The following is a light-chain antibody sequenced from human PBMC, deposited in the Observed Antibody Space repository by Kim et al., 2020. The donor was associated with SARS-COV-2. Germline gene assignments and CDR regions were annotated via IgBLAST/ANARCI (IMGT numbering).Light chain of an antibody. CDR3: TSYISSSTRV. J-gene: IGLJ7*01. V-gene: IGLV2-14*03. Sequence: QSALTQPASVSGSPGQSITISCTGTSSDVGGYKYVSWYQQHPGKAPKLMIYDVSRRPSGVSNRFSGSKSGNTASLTISGLQAEDEADYYCTSYISSSTRVFGGGTQLTDL. CDR2: DVS. CDR1: SSDVGGYKY.